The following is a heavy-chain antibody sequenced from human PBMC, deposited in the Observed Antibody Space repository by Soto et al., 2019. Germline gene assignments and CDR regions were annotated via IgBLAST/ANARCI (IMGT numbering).Heavy chain of an antibody. Sequence: SVKVSCKASGGTFSSYAISWARQAPGQGLEWMGGIIPIFGTANYAQKFQGRVTITADESTSTAYMELSSLRSEDTAVYYCAKGGYDQNDAFDIWGQGTMVTVSS. CDR3: AKGGYDQNDAFDI. J-gene: IGHJ3*02. CDR1: GGTFSSYA. CDR2: IIPIFGTA. D-gene: IGHD5-12*01. V-gene: IGHV1-69*13.